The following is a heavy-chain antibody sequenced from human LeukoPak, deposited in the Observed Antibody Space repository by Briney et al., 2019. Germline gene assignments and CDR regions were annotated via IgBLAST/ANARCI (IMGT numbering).Heavy chain of an antibody. D-gene: IGHD3-16*02. J-gene: IGHJ3*02. CDR2: INHSGST. CDR3: AREAVYYDYVWGSYRYKTGAFDI. V-gene: IGHV4-34*01. CDR1: GESFSGYY. Sequence: PSETLSLTCAVYGESFSGYYSSWITQPPGKGLEWIGEINHSGSTNYNPSLKSRVTISVDTAKNQFSLKLSSVTAADTAVYYCAREAVYYDYVWGSYRYKTGAFDIWGQGTMVTVSS.